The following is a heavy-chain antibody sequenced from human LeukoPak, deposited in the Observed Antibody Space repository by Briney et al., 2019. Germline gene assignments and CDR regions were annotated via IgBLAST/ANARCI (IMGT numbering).Heavy chain of an antibody. Sequence: GGPLRLSCAASGFTFSSYWMSWVRQAPGKGLEWVANIKQDGSEKYYVDSVKGRFTISRDNAKNSLYLQMNSLRAEDTAVYYCARELGIAAAGTTGFDYWGQGTLVTVSS. CDR3: ARELGIAAAGTTGFDY. D-gene: IGHD6-13*01. V-gene: IGHV3-7*03. CDR1: GFTFSSYW. J-gene: IGHJ4*02. CDR2: IKQDGSEK.